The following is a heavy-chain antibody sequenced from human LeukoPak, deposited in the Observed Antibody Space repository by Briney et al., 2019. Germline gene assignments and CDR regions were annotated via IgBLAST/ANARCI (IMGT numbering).Heavy chain of an antibody. V-gene: IGHV4-59*01. D-gene: IGHD1-26*01. CDR2: IYYSGST. Sequence: PSETLSLTCTVSGGSISSYYWSWIRQPPGKGLEWIGYIYYSGSTNYNPSLKSRVTISVDTSKNQFSLKLSSVTAADTAVYYCARARPDQVGDTSVRFDYWGQGTLVTVSS. CDR3: ARARPDQVGDTSVRFDY. CDR1: GGSISSYY. J-gene: IGHJ4*02.